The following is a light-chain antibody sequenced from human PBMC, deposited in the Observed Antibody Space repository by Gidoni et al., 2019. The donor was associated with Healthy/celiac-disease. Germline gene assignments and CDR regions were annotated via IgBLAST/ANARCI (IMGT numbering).Light chain of an antibody. J-gene: IGKJ2*04. CDR1: QSLLHSNGYNY. V-gene: IGKV2-28*01. CDR3: MQALQTPLSS. CDR2: LGS. Sequence: DIVMPQSPFSLPVTPGEPASISCRSSQSLLHSNGYNYLDWYLQKPGQSPQLLIYLGSNRASGVPDRFSGSGSGTDFTLKISRVEAEDVGVYYCMQALQTPLSSFGQGTKLEIK.